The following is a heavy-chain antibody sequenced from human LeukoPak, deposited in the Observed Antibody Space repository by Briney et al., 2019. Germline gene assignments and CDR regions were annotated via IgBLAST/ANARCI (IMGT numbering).Heavy chain of an antibody. J-gene: IGHJ4*02. CDR2: ISYDGSNK. Sequence: GGSLRLSCAASGFTFSSYGMHWVRQAPGKGLEWVAVISYDGSNKYYADSVKGRFTISRDNSKNTLYLQMNSQRAEDTAVYYCASSRLIAARPTDYWGQGTLVTVSS. D-gene: IGHD6-6*01. CDR1: GFTFSSYG. V-gene: IGHV3-30*03. CDR3: ASSRLIAARPTDY.